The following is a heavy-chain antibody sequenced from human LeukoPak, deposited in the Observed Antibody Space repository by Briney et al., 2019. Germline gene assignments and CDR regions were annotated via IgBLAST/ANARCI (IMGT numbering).Heavy chain of an antibody. CDR2: IYYSGST. D-gene: IGHD2-15*01. CDR1: GGSISSSSYY. V-gene: IGHV4-39*07. CDR3: ARAPIVVVVAANFDY. Sequence: PSETLSLTCTVSGGSISSSSYYWGWIRQPPGKGLEWIGSIYYSGSTYYNPSLKSRVTISVDTSKNQFSLKLSSVTAADTAVYYCARAPIVVVVAANFDYWGQETLVTVSS. J-gene: IGHJ4*02.